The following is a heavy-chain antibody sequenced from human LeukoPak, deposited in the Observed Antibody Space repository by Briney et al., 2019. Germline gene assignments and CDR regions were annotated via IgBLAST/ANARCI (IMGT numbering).Heavy chain of an antibody. V-gene: IGHV3-11*04. J-gene: IGHJ4*02. D-gene: IGHD3-22*01. CDR1: GFTFSDYY. CDR3: ARGHDSSGYPLFDY. CDR2: ISSSGSTI. Sequence: GGSLRLSCAASGFTFSDYYMSWVRQARGKGLEWVSYISSSGSTIYYADSVKGRFTISRDNAKNSLYLQMNSLRAEDTAVYYCARGHDSSGYPLFDYWGQGTLVTVSS.